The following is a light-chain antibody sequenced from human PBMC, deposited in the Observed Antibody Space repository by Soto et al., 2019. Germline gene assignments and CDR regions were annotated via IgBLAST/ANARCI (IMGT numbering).Light chain of an antibody. V-gene: IGLV2-11*01. CDR3: CSYAGSYTLV. CDR1: TSNVVGHHF. CDR2: DVN. Sequence: QSVLTQPRSVSESPDRSSTLSGPETTSNVVGHHFVSWYQPHPGKAPKIFIFDVNKRPSGVPDRFSGSKSGNTASLTISGLQTEDEADYYCCSYAGSYTLVFGGGTKLTVL. J-gene: IGLJ2*01.